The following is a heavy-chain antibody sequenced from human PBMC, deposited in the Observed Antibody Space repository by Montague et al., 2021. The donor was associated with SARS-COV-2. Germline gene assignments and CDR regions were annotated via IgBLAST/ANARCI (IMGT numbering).Heavy chain of an antibody. CDR1: RLPFNGYA. Sequence: SLRLSCAASRLPFNGYAMHWVRQAPGKGLEWLTFISHDESNHRYAGSVKGRFTISRDNSKNTLYLQMDSLRPEDTAVYYCAREGYRSGSFYIDYWGQGILVTVSS. J-gene: IGHJ4*02. CDR2: ISHDESNH. D-gene: IGHD1-26*01. V-gene: IGHV3-30*04. CDR3: AREGYRSGSFYIDY.